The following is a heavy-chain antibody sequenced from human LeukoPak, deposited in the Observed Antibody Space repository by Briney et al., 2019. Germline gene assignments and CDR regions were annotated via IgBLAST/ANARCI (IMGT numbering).Heavy chain of an antibody. CDR3: ARAGPYSGSYPYYFDY. J-gene: IGHJ4*02. D-gene: IGHD1-26*01. Sequence: ASVKVSCKASGYTFTSYGISWVRQAPGQGREWMGWISAYNGNTNYAQKLQGRVTMTTDTSTSTAYMELRSLRSDDTAVYYCARAGPYSGSYPYYFDYWGQGTLVTVSS. CDR1: GYTFTSYG. CDR2: ISAYNGNT. V-gene: IGHV1-18*01.